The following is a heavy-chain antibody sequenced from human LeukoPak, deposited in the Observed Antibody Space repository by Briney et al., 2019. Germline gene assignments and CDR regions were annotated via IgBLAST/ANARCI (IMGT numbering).Heavy chain of an antibody. CDR1: GGSISSYY. CDR3: ARGENDILTGLFPPIDY. D-gene: IGHD3-9*01. V-gene: IGHV4-59*01. Sequence: SETLSLTCTVSGGSISSYYWSWIRQPPGKGLEWIGYIYNSGSTNYNPSLKSRVTISVDRPKNQFPLKLSSVTAADTAVYYCARGENDILTGLFPPIDYWGQGTLVTVSS. J-gene: IGHJ4*02. CDR2: IYNSGST.